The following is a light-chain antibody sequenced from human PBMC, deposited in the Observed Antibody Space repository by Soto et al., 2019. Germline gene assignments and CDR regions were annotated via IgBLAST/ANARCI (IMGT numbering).Light chain of an antibody. J-gene: IGLJ2*01. CDR1: KIGTKS. V-gene: IGLV3-21*02. CDR3: QVWDSSTDQNVV. CDR2: DDS. Sequence: SYELTQPPSVSVAPGQTARITCGGNKIGTKSVHWYQQKPGQAPVLVVFDDSDRPSGIPERFSGSNSGNTVTLTISRVEAGDEADYYCQVWDSSTDQNVVFGGGTKLTVL.